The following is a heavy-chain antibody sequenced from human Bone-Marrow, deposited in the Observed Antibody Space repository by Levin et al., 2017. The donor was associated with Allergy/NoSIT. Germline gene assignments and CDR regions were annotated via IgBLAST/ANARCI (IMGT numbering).Heavy chain of an antibody. J-gene: IGHJ4*02. CDR1: GFTFSSNW. CDR2: IKQDGNEK. V-gene: IGHV3-7*01. CDR3: ASSGWFNSFVF. D-gene: IGHD6-19*01. Sequence: GESLKISCAASGFTFSSNWMSWVRQAPGKGLEWVANIKQDGNEKYYVDSVKGRFTISRDNAKNSLYLQMNSLRAEDTAMYYCASSGWFNSFVFWGQGALVTVSS.